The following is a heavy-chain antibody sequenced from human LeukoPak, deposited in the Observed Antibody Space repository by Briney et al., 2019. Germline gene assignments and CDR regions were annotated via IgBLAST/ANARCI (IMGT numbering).Heavy chain of an antibody. CDR3: AKTPKTGSFDY. Sequence: PGGSLRLSCAASGFTFSSYAMHWVRQAPGKGLEWLSTISDIGGNTYYADSVKGRFTISRDNSRNTLYLQMNSLRVEDTAVYFCAKTPKTGSFDYWGQGTLVTVSS. D-gene: IGHD1-1*01. V-gene: IGHV3-23*01. CDR2: ISDIGGNT. CDR1: GFTFSSYA. J-gene: IGHJ4*02.